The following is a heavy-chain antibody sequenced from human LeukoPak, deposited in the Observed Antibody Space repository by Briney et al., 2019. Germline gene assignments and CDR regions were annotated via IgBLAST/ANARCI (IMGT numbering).Heavy chain of an antibody. CDR2: ISAYNGNT. D-gene: IGHD3-10*01. V-gene: IGHV1-18*01. CDR3: ARETTNYYGSGSSLFDY. Sequence: GASVKVSCKASGYTFTSYGISWVRQAPGQGLEWMGWISAYNGNTNYAQKFQGRVTMTTDTSTSTAYMELRSLRSDDTAVYYCARETTNYYGSGSSLFDYWGQGTLVTVSS. CDR1: GYTFTSYG. J-gene: IGHJ4*02.